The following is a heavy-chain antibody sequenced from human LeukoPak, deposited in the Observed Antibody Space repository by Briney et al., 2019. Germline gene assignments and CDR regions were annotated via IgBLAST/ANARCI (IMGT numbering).Heavy chain of an antibody. V-gene: IGHV4-39*01. D-gene: IGHD2-15*01. J-gene: IGHJ3*02. CDR3: ARQDGSGSGAFDI. CDR1: GGSISSSSYY. Sequence: SETLSLTCTVSGGSISSSSYYWGWIRQPPGKGLEWIGSIYYSGSTYYNPSLKSRVTISVDTSKNQFSLKLSSVTAADTAVYYRARQDGSGSGAFDIWGQGTMVTVSS. CDR2: IYYSGST.